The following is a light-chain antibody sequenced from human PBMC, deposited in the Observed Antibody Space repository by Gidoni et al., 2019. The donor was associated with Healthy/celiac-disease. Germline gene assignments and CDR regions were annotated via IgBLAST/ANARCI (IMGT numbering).Light chain of an antibody. Sequence: QSVFKQPPSVSAAPGQKVTISCSGSSSNSGNNYVSWYQQLPGTAPKLLIYDNNKRPSGIPDRFSGSKSGTSATLGITGLQTGDEADYYCGTWDSSLSAWVFGGGTKLTV. CDR2: DNN. V-gene: IGLV1-51*01. J-gene: IGLJ3*02. CDR3: GTWDSSLSAWV. CDR1: SSNSGNNY.